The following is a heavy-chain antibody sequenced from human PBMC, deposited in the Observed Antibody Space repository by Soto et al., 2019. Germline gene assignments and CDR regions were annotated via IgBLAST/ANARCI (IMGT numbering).Heavy chain of an antibody. CDR3: VRGAHSAYYVAF. Sequence: EVQLVESGGGLVQPGGSLRLSCAASGFTFTNNWIHWVRQAPGKGLVWVSRVNTFGSITNYADSVRGRFTLSRDNAKNTVYLQMNSLRVEDTAVYYCVRGAHSAYYVAFWGQGTLVTVSS. D-gene: IGHD3-10*01. CDR1: GFTFTNNW. CDR2: VNTFGSIT. V-gene: IGHV3-74*01. J-gene: IGHJ4*02.